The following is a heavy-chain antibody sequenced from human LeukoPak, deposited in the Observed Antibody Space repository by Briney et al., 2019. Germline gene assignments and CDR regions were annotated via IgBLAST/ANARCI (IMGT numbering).Heavy chain of an antibody. CDR2: ISWNSGSI. V-gene: IGHV3-9*01. CDR3: AKDKAYIGEDAFDI. Sequence: GRSLRLSCAASGFTFDDYAMHWVRQAPGKGLEWVSGISWNSGSIGYADSVKGRFTISRDNARNSLYLQMNILRAEDTALYYCAKDKAYIGEDAFDIWGQGTMVTVSS. J-gene: IGHJ3*02. D-gene: IGHD5-12*01. CDR1: GFTFDDYA.